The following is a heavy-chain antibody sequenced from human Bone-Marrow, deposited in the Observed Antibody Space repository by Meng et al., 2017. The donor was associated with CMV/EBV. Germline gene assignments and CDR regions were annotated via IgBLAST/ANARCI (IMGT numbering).Heavy chain of an antibody. J-gene: IGHJ3*02. D-gene: IGHD1-7*01. Sequence: GSLRLSCSVSGGSLTNYYWNWVRQPPGKGLEWIGFIYYRGSTNYNPSLKSRITISVDTSKNQFSLKLTSVTAADTAVYYCARDREATDNWNYIGAFDIWGQGSLVTVSS. V-gene: IGHV4-59*01. CDR3: ARDREATDNWNYIGAFDI. CDR2: IYYRGST. CDR1: GGSLTNYY.